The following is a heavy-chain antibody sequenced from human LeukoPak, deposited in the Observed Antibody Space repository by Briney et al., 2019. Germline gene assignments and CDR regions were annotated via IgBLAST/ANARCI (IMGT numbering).Heavy chain of an antibody. CDR2: IIPIFGTA. CDR3: ARDDAYGGNFFDY. CDR1: GGTFSSYA. Sequence: SVKVSCKASGGTFSSYAISWVRQAPGQGLEWMGGIIPIFGTANYAQKFQGRVTITTDESTSTAYMELSSLRSEDTAVYYCARDDAYGGNFFDYWGQGTLVTVSS. D-gene: IGHD4-23*01. J-gene: IGHJ4*02. V-gene: IGHV1-69*05.